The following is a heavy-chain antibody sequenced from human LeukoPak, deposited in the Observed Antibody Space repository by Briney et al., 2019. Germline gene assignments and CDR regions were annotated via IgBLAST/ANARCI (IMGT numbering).Heavy chain of an antibody. CDR2: INPSGGST. J-gene: IGHJ6*02. CDR1: GYTFTSYY. D-gene: IGHD1-1*01. CDR3: ARGPTQTYYYYYGMDV. V-gene: IGHV1-46*01. Sequence: ASVKVSCKASGYTFTSYYIHWVRQAPGQGLEWMGIINPSGGSTSYAQKFQGRVTMTRDTSTSTVYMELSSLRSEDTAVYYCARGPTQTYYYYYGMDVWGQGTTVTVSS.